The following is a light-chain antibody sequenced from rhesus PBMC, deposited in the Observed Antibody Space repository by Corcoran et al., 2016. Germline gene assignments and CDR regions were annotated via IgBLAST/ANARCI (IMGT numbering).Light chain of an antibody. CDR2: KAS. J-gene: IGKJ3*01. CDR1: QSISSW. CDR3: LHYTNSPFT. Sequence: DIQMTQSPSSLSASVGDTVTITCRASQSISSWLDGYQQKPGKAPKRLSYKASSLQSGVPSRFSGSGSGTAFTLTISSLQPEDFAPYYCLHYTNSPFTFGPGTKLDIK. V-gene: IGKV1-22*01.